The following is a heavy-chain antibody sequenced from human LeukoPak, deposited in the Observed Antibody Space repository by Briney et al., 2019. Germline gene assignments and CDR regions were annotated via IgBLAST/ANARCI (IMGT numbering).Heavy chain of an antibody. J-gene: IGHJ4*02. D-gene: IGHD1-1*01. V-gene: IGHV3-49*03. CDR2: IRSKAYGETA. Sequence: GGSLRLSCTASGFTFGDYAMSWIRQAPGKGLEWVGFIRSKAYGETADYAASVKGRFTISRGDSKAIAYLQMNSLKTEDTAVYHCTRDRGAYNLYDYWGQGTLVTVSS. CDR1: GFTFGDYA. CDR3: TRDRGAYNLYDY.